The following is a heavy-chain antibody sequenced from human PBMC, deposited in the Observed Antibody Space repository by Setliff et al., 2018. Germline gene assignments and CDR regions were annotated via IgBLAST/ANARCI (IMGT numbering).Heavy chain of an antibody. D-gene: IGHD2-8*01. V-gene: IGHV1-18*01. CDR2: ISAYTGNT. J-gene: IGHJ4*02. CDR3: SKVVRYCTTTACQGASGAEF. CDR1: GYTFSNYG. Sequence: GASVKVSCKASGYTFSNYGITWVRQAPGQGLEWMGWISAYTGNTKFAQKFQGRVTMTTDTSTSTAYLELRSLTSDDTAVYYCSKVVRYCTTTACQGASGAEFWGQGTLVTVSS.